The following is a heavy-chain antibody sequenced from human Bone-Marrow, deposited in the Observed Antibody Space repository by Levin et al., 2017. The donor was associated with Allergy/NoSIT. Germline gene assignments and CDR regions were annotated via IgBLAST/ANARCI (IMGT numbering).Heavy chain of an antibody. CDR3: ATRNSCTSTSGQKYFDY. D-gene: IGHD2-2*01. J-gene: IGHJ4*02. Sequence: SETLSLTCTVSGGSISSSSYYWGWIRQPPGKGLEWIGSIYYGGSTYYNPSLKSRVTISVDTSKNQFSLKLSSVTAADTAVYYCATRNSCTSTSGQKYFDYWGQGTLVTVSS. CDR2: IYYGGST. V-gene: IGHV4-39*01. CDR1: GGSISSSSYY.